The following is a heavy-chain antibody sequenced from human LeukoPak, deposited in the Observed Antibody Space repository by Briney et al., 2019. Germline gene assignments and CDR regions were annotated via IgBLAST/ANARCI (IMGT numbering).Heavy chain of an antibody. J-gene: IGHJ5*02. CDR1: GYTFTNYY. Sequence: ASVKVSCKSSGYTFTNYYIHWMRQAPGQGLEWMGIINPSGGSNSNAQNFQGRVTMTRDTSTSTVYMEMSSLRYEDTAVYYCARVGDSSNSWFDPWGQGTLVTVSS. V-gene: IGHV1-46*01. CDR3: ARVGDSSNSWFDP. CDR2: INPSGGSN. D-gene: IGHD6-19*01.